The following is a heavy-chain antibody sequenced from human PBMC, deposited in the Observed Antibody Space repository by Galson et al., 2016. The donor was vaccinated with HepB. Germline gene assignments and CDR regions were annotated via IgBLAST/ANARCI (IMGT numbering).Heavy chain of an antibody. D-gene: IGHD3-10*01. Sequence: PLSLTCTVTGGSTSSGGYYWSWSRQHPGKGLESIGHISYSGTTYYNPSLKSRITMSVDTSKNQFSLKLSSVTAADTAVYYCARRSRAGWFDPWGQGILVTVSS. CDR2: ISYSGTT. CDR3: ARRSRAGWFDP. V-gene: IGHV4-31*03. J-gene: IGHJ5*02. CDR1: GGSTSSGGYY.